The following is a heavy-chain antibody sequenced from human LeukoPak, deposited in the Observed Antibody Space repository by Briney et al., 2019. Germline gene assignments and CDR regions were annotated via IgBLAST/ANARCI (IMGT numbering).Heavy chain of an antibody. J-gene: IGHJ4*02. D-gene: IGHD3-10*01. CDR1: GGTFNNYA. V-gene: IGHV1-69*06. Sequence: ASVKVSCKASGGTFNNYAFTWVRQAPGQGLEWMGGIIPIFGTANYAQKFQGRVTITADKSTNTAYMELSSLRSDDTAVFYCARTVYGAGSYYISWGQGTLVTVSS. CDR2: IIPIFGTA. CDR3: ARTVYGAGSYYIS.